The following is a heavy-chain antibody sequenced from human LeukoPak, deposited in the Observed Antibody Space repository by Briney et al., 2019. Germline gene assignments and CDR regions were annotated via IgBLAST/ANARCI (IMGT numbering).Heavy chain of an antibody. J-gene: IGHJ4*02. CDR1: GFTFSSYG. D-gene: IGHD2-15*01. Sequence: GGSLRLSCAASGFTFSSYGMHWVRQAPGKGLEWVAVIWYDGSNKYYADSVKGRFTISRDNSKNTVFLQMNSLRAEDTAVYYCAKDGRSSTPGYWGQGTLVTVSS. V-gene: IGHV3-33*06. CDR3: AKDGRSSTPGY. CDR2: IWYDGSNK.